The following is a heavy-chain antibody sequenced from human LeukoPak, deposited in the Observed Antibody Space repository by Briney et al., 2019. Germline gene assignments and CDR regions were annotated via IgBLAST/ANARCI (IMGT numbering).Heavy chain of an antibody. CDR2: TSYDGNEK. D-gene: IGHD6-25*01. Sequence: GRSLRLSCAASGFTFSRFGMHWVREAPGKGLEWVTVTSYDGNEKYCADSVKGRFTISRDNSKNTVYLQMNSLRAEDTAVYYCATGGTRAATGRMGFWGQGTLVTAPS. CDR1: GFTFSRFG. CDR3: ATGGTRAATGRMGF. V-gene: IGHV3-30*03. J-gene: IGHJ4*02.